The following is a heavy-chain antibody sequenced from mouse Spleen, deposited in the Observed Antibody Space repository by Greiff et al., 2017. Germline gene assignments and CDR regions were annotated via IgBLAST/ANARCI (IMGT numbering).Heavy chain of an antibody. D-gene: IGHD4-1*01. Sequence: QVQLQQPGAELVKPGASVKMSCKASGYTFTSYWVTWVKQRPGQGLEWIGDIYPGSGSTNYNEKFKSKATLTVDTSSSTAYMQLSSLTSEDSAVYYCARVWDGGDYFDFWGQGTTLTVSS. J-gene: IGHJ2*01. V-gene: IGHV1-55*01. CDR2: IYPGSGST. CDR3: ARVWDGGDYFDF. CDR1: GYTFTSYW.